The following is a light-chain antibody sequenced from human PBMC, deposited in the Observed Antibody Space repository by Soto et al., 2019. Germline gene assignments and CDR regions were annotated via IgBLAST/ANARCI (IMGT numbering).Light chain of an antibody. CDR1: QSVSSN. CDR2: GAS. Sequence: EIVMTQSPATLSVSPGERATLSCRASQSVSSNFAWYQQKPGQAPRLLIYGASTRATGIPARFSGSGSGTEFTLTXSSRQSEDFAVYYCQQYNNWPPAWTFGQGTKVEIK. CDR3: QQYNNWPPAWT. J-gene: IGKJ1*01. V-gene: IGKV3-15*01.